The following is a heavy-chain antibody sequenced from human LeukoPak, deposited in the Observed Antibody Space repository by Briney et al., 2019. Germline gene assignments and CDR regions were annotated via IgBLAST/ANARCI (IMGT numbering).Heavy chain of an antibody. CDR2: ISGDGSTT. Sequence: GGSLRLSCAASGFTFRSDWMHWVRQPPGKGPEWISRISGDGSTTTYADSVKGRFTITRDNAKNTLYLQMSSLRAEDTAVYYCARDLAYGGDYWGQGTLVTVSS. V-gene: IGHV3-74*01. J-gene: IGHJ4*02. CDR3: ARDLAYGGDY. CDR1: GFTFRSDW. D-gene: IGHD4-17*01.